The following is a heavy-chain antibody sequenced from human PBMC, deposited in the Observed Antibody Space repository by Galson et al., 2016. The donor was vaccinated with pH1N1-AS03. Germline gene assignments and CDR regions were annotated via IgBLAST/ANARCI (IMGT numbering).Heavy chain of an antibody. J-gene: IGHJ4*02. CDR2: ISWNSGTI. CDR1: GFTFDDYA. CDR3: AKSPGYCSAGSCSDQGYFDY. D-gene: IGHD2-15*01. Sequence: SLRLSCAGSGFTFDDYAMHWVRQAPGKGLEWVSGISWNSGTIGYTDSVKGRFTISRDNAKNSLYLQMSSLRAEATALYYCAKSPGYCSAGSCSDQGYFDYWGQGTLVTVSS. V-gene: IGHV3-9*01.